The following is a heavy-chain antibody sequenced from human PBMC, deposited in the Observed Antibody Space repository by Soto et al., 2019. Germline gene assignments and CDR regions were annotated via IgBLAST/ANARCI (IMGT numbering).Heavy chain of an antibody. CDR3: ERERSSSWRFDY. CDR2: MNRNSGNT. Sequence: QVQLVQSGAEVKKPGDSVKVSCKASGYTFTSDDINWVRQATGQGLEWMGWMNRNSGNTGYAQKFQGRVTMTRNTSISTAYMELSSLKSEDTAVDYCERERSSSWRFDYWGRGTLVTVSS. V-gene: IGHV1-8*01. D-gene: IGHD6-13*01. J-gene: IGHJ4*02. CDR1: GYTFTSDD.